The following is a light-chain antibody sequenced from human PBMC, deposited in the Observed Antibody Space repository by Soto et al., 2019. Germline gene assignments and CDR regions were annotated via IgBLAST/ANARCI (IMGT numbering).Light chain of an antibody. Sequence: EVVMTQSPATLSVSPGERATLSCGASQSVSSNLAWYQQKPSQAPRLLIYGASTRATSVPARFSGSGSGTEFTLTISSLQSEDFAVYYCQQYNNWPPYTFGQGTKLEI. CDR3: QQYNNWPPYT. CDR1: QSVSSN. CDR2: GAS. V-gene: IGKV3-15*01. J-gene: IGKJ2*01.